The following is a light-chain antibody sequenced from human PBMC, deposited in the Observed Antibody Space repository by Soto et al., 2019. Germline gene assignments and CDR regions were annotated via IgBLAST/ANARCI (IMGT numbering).Light chain of an antibody. CDR2: DVT. Sequence: QSALNQPRSLSGSPGHSVTISCTGTSGDVGGYNYVAWYQQRAGEAPELMIYDVTKRPSGVPDRFSGSKSGNTAFLTISGLHSEDEADYYCSSYAGSYLWVFGGETKLTVL. V-gene: IGLV2-11*01. J-gene: IGLJ3*02. CDR1: SGDVGGYNY. CDR3: SSYAGSYLWV.